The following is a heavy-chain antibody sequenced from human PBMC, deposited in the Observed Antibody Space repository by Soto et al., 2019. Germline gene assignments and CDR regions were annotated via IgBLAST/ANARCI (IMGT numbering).Heavy chain of an antibody. CDR3: VRHSHDYGGFDY. D-gene: IGHD4-17*01. Sequence: SETLSLTCIVSGGFIRSRSFYWGWIRQPPGKGLEWIANIHYTGSTYYNPSLKSRVTISVDTSQNQFSLNLSSVTAADTALYYCVRHSHDYGGFDYWGQGTLVTVS. CDR1: GGFIRSRSFY. J-gene: IGHJ4*02. V-gene: IGHV4-39*01. CDR2: IHYTGST.